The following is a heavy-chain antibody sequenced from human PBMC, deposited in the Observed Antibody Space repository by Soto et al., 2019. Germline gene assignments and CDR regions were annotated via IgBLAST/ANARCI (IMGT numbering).Heavy chain of an antibody. CDR3: ARDSLAAAGKNY. D-gene: IGHD6-13*01. Sequence: GGSLRLSCAASGFTFSSYSMNWVRQAPGKGLEWVSSISSSSSYIYYADSVKGRFTISRDNAKNSLYLQMNSLRAEDTAVYYCARDSLAAAGKNYRAQRTLVTVSS. V-gene: IGHV3-21*01. CDR1: GFTFSSYS. J-gene: IGHJ4*02. CDR2: ISSSSSYI.